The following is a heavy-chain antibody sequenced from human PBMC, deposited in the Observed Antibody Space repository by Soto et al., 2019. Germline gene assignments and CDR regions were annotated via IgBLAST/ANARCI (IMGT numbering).Heavy chain of an antibody. CDR1: GYSLTSYD. Sequence: ASVKVSCKASGYSLTSYDINWVRQATGQGLEWMGWMNPNSGNTGYAQKFQGRVTMTRNTSISTAYMELSSLRSEDTAVYYCARAYSYGYARWFDPWGQGTLVTVSS. D-gene: IGHD5-18*01. CDR3: ARAYSYGYARWFDP. V-gene: IGHV1-8*01. J-gene: IGHJ5*02. CDR2: MNPNSGNT.